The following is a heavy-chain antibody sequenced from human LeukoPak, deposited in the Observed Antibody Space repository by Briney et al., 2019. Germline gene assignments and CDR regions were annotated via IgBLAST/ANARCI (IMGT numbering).Heavy chain of an antibody. J-gene: IGHJ4*02. V-gene: IGHV3-23*01. CDR1: GFTFSSYA. D-gene: IGHD6-13*01. CDR3: ARYSSSWYKSYYDY. CDR2: ISGSGGST. Sequence: PGGSLRLSCAASGFTFSSYAMSWVRQAPGKGLEWVSAISGSGGSTYYADSVKGRFTISRDNSKNTLYLQMNSLSAEDTAVYYCARYSSSWYKSYYDYWGQGTLVTVSS.